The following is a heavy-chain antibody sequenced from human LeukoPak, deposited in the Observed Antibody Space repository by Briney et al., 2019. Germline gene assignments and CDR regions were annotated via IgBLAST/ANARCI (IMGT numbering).Heavy chain of an antibody. Sequence: GGSLRLSCAASGFTFSSYTMNWVRQAPGKGLEWVSYIRSISSTIYYADSVKGRFTITRDDAKNSLYLQMNSLRAEDTAVYYCARDLDYVFDYWGQGTLVTVSS. CDR1: GFTFSSYT. CDR3: ARDLDYVFDY. V-gene: IGHV3-48*04. J-gene: IGHJ4*02. CDR2: IRSISSTI. D-gene: IGHD3/OR15-3a*01.